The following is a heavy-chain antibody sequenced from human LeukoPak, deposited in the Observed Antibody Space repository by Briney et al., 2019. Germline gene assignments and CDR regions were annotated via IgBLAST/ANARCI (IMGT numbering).Heavy chain of an antibody. CDR1: GGSFSGYY. CDR3: ARVSLALGVPAARAAKYYYYGMDV. J-gene: IGHJ6*02. CDR2: INHSGST. D-gene: IGHD2-2*01. Sequence: PSETLSLTCAVYGGSFSGYYWSWIRQPPGKGLEWIGEINHSGSTNYHPSLKSRVTISVDTSKNQFSLKLSSVTAADTAVYYCARVSLALGVPAARAAKYYYYGMDVWGQGTTVTVSS. V-gene: IGHV4-34*01.